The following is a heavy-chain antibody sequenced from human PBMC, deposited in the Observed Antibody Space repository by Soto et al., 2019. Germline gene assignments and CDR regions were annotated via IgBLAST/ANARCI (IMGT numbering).Heavy chain of an antibody. CDR3: AKGRDSTLLRWQYFDN. CDR1: GLTFSLYG. Sequence: GGSLRLSCAVSGLTFSLYGMHWVRQAPGKGLEWVAFISYEGRNKYYADSVKGRFTISRDNSKNTLSLQLDSLRPEDTAVYYCAKGRDSTLLRWQYFDNWGQGTQVTVSS. D-gene: IGHD2-15*01. CDR2: ISYEGRNK. J-gene: IGHJ4*02. V-gene: IGHV3-30*18.